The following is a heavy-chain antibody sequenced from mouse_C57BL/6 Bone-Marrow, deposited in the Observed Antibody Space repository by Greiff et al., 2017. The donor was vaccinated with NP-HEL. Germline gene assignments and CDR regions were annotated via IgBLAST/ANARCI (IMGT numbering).Heavy chain of an antibody. D-gene: IGHD2-3*01. CDR3: ARDYDGYYAAWFAY. CDR1: GFTFSSYA. J-gene: IGHJ3*01. V-gene: IGHV5-4*01. CDR2: ISDGGSYT. Sequence: DVMLVESGGGLVKPGGSLKLSCAASGFTFSSYAMSWVRQTPEKRLEWVATISDGGSYTYYPDNVKGRFTISRDNAKNNLYLQMSHLKSEDTAMYYCARDYDGYYAAWFAYWGQGTLVTVSA.